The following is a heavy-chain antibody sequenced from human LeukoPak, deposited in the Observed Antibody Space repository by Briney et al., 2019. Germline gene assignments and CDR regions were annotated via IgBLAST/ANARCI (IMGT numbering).Heavy chain of an antibody. V-gene: IGHV3-23*01. CDR2: ISGSGGAT. Sequence: GGTLRLSCAASGFTFSSYGMSWVRRAPGKGLEWVSSISGSGGATYYTDSVQGRLTIARDTSQNTLHLQMNSLRADDTAVYYCAKESSDSLYYYMDVWGKGTTVTVSS. CDR3: AKESSDSLYYYMDV. D-gene: IGHD2-21*02. CDR1: GFTFSSYG. J-gene: IGHJ6*03.